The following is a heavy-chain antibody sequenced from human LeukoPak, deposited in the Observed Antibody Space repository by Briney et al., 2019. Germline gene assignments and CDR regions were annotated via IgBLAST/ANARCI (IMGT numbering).Heavy chain of an antibody. V-gene: IGHV3-23*01. D-gene: IGHD3-22*01. CDR1: GFTFSSYA. CDR2: ISGSGDNT. CDR3: AKGSYYDSSGSFYFDY. Sequence: PGGSLRLSCVVSGFTFSSYAMSWVRQAPGKGLEWVSGISGSGDNTYYADSVKGRFTISRDNSKNTLYVQMSSLGTEDTAAYYCAKGSYYDSSGSFYFDYWGQGTLVTVSS. J-gene: IGHJ4*02.